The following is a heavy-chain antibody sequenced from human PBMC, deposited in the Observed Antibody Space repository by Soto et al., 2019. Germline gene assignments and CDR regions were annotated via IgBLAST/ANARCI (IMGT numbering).Heavy chain of an antibody. CDR3: KARIVVVPAAISFDY. D-gene: IGHD2-2*01. CDR2: FDPEDGET. Sequence: ASVKVSCKVSGYTLTELSMHWVRQAPGKGLEWMGGFDPEDGETIYAQKFQGRVTMTEDTSTDTAYMELSSLRSEDTAVYYCKARIVVVPAAISFDYWGQGTLVTVSS. V-gene: IGHV1-24*01. J-gene: IGHJ4*02. CDR1: GYTLTELS.